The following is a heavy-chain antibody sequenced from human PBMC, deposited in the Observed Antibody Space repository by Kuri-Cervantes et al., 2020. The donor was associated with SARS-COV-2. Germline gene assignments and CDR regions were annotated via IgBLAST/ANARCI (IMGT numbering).Heavy chain of an antibody. Sequence: ASVKVSCKASGYTFTSYYMHWVRQAAGQGLEWLVIINPSGGSTSYAQKFQGRVTMTRDTSTSTVYMELSSLRSEDTDVYYCARDALPYDFWSGPYLAYWGQGTLVTVSS. CDR1: GYTFTSYY. CDR3: ARDALPYDFWSGPYLAY. CDR2: INPSGGST. J-gene: IGHJ4*02. D-gene: IGHD3-3*01. V-gene: IGHV1-46*01.